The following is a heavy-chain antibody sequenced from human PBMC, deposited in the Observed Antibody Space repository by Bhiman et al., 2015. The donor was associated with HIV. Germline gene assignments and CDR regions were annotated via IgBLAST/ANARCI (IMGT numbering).Heavy chain of an antibody. CDR2: IVSQGPNK. Sequence: QVQLVESGGGVVQPGRSLRLACATSGFTFRRYGMHWVRQAPGKGLEWVAFIVSQGPNKFYADSVKGRFTISRDDSRNILYLQMDSLRPEDRGVYYCARDGPNYDLDYWGQGTAGSPSL. CDR3: ARDGPNYDLDY. CDR1: GFTFRRYG. J-gene: IGHJ4*02. D-gene: IGHD3-22*01. V-gene: IGHV3-30*03.